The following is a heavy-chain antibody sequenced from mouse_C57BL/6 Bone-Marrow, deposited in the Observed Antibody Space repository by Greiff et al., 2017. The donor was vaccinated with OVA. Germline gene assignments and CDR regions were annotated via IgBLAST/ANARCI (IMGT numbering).Heavy chain of an antibody. J-gene: IGHJ2*01. CDR1: GYTFTSYW. CDR2: IYPGSGST. CDR3: AREGITTGY. Sequence: VQLQQSGAELVKPGASVKMSCKASGYTFTSYWITWVKQRPGQGLEWIGDIYPGSGSTNYNEKFKSKATLTVNTSSSTAYMQLSSLTSEDSAVYYCAREGITTGYWGQGTTLTVSS. V-gene: IGHV1-55*01. D-gene: IGHD1-1*01.